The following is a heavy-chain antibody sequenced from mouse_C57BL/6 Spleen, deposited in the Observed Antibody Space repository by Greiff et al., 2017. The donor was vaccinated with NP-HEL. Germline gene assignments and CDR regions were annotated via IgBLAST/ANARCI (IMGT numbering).Heavy chain of an antibody. CDR3: ARDEGDDGYYPYYFDY. CDR1: GFTFSSYA. J-gene: IGHJ2*01. Sequence: EVQLVESGGGLVKPGGSLKLSCAASGFTFSSYAMSWVRQTPEQRLEWVATISDGGSYTYYPDNVKGRFTISRDNAKNNLYLQLSHLKSEDTAMYYCARDEGDDGYYPYYFDYWGKGTTLTGSS. CDR2: ISDGGSYT. V-gene: IGHV5-4*01. D-gene: IGHD2-3*01.